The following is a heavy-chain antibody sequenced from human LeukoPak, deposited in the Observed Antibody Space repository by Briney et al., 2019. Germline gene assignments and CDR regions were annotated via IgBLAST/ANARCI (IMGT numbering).Heavy chain of an antibody. V-gene: IGHV3-23*01. CDR3: ARDSIAAAGNVGYYFDY. J-gene: IGHJ4*02. Sequence: GGSLRLSCAASGFTFSSYAMSWVRQAPGKGLEWVSAISGSGGSTYYADSVKGRFTISRDNSKNTLYLQMNSLRAEDTAVYYCARDSIAAAGNVGYYFDYWGQGTLVTVSS. D-gene: IGHD6-13*01. CDR2: ISGSGGST. CDR1: GFTFSSYA.